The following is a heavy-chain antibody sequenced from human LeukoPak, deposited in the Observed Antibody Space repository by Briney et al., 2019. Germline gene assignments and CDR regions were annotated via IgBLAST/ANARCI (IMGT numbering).Heavy chain of an antibody. Sequence: PGGSLRLSCAASGFTSSSYWMNWVRQAPGKGLEWVASINQDGSEKYYVDSVKGRFTISRDNAKNSVYLQMNSLRAEDTAVYYCARTQYYYNMDVWGQGTTVTVSS. CDR3: ARTQYYYNMDV. V-gene: IGHV3-7*04. CDR2: INQDGSEK. CDR1: GFTSSSYW. J-gene: IGHJ6*02.